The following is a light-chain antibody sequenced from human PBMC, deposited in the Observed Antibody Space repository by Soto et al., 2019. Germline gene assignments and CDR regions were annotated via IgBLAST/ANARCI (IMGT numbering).Light chain of an antibody. V-gene: IGKV3-20*01. CDR3: QQYADSKT. Sequence: EIVLTQSPGTLSLSPGERATLSCRASQSVRNNYLAWYQQKPGRAPRLLIYHASNRATGIPDRFSGGGSGTDFTLTISRLEPEDFAVYYCQQYADSKTFGQGTKVETK. CDR1: QSVRNNY. CDR2: HAS. J-gene: IGKJ1*01.